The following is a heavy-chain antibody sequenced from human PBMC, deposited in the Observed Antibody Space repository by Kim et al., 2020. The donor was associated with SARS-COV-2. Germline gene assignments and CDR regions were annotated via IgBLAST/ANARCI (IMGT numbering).Heavy chain of an antibody. CDR3: AREVLMINYYGMDV. J-gene: IGHJ6*02. Sequence: ADSEKGQFTITRDNGKHTLYLQMNSLSAEDTAVYYCAREVLMINYYGMDVWGQGTTVTVSS. V-gene: IGHV3-74*01. D-gene: IGHD3-16*01.